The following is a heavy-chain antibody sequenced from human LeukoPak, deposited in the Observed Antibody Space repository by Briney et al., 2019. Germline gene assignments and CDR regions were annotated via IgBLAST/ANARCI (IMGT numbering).Heavy chain of an antibody. CDR2: ISGSGGST. CDR3: ANSPSTYYYASSGYRGH. V-gene: IGHV3-23*01. D-gene: IGHD3-22*01. J-gene: IGHJ4*02. CDR1: GFTFSSYS. Sequence: GGSLRLSRAASGFTFSSYSMNWVRQAPGKGREWVSAISGSGGSTYYADTVKGRFTISRDNSKNTLYLQMNSLRAEDTAVYYCANSPSTYYYASSGYRGHWGQGTLVTVSS.